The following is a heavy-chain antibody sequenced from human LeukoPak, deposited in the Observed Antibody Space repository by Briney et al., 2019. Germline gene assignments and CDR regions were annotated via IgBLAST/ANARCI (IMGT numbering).Heavy chain of an antibody. Sequence: ASVKVSSKASGYTFTVYYVHWVRQAPGQGLEWMGRIHPHSGDTNYAQKFQGRVTMTRDTSISTAYMVLTGLTSDDTAVYYCARDWVGTTHFDYWGQGTLVIVSS. D-gene: IGHD1-26*01. CDR1: GYTFTVYY. CDR3: ARDWVGTTHFDY. CDR2: IHPHSGDT. J-gene: IGHJ4*02. V-gene: IGHV1-2*02.